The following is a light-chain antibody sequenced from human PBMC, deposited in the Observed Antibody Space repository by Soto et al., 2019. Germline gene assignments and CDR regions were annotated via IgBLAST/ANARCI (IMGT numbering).Light chain of an antibody. CDR3: CSYAGNYGV. J-gene: IGLJ2*01. V-gene: IGLV2-11*01. CDR2: DVS. CDR1: SSYVGGYNY. Sequence: QSALTQPRSVSGSPGQSVTISCTGTSSYVGGYNYVSWYQQHPGKAPKLMIYDVSKRPSGVPDRFSGSKSGNTASLTISGLQAEDEADYYCCSYAGNYGVFGGGTKLTVL.